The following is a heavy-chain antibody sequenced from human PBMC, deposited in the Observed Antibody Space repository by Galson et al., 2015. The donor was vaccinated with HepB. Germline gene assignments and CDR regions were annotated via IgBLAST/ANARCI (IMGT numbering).Heavy chain of an antibody. V-gene: IGHV1-69*04. D-gene: IGHD3-22*01. J-gene: IGHJ1*01. CDR3: ASLMGYYDSSGYYTRAEYFQH. CDR1: GGTFSSYA. Sequence: SVKVSCKASGGTFSSYAISWVRQAPGQGLEWMGRIIPILGIANYAQKFQGRVTITADESTSTAYMELSSLRSEDTAVYYCASLMGYYDSSGYYTRAEYFQHWGQGTLVTVSS. CDR2: IIPILGIA.